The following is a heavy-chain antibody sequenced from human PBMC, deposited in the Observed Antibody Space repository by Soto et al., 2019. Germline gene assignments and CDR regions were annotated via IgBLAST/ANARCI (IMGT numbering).Heavy chain of an antibody. CDR3: ARVYGDYLFYFDY. CDR1: GFTFSSYW. Sequence: EVQLVESGGGLVQPGGSLRLSCAASGFTFSSYWMSWVRQAPGKGLEWVANIKQDGSEKYYVDSVKGRFTISIDNAKNSLYLQMNSLRAEDTAVYYCARVYGDYLFYFDYWGQGTLVTVSS. D-gene: IGHD4-17*01. CDR2: IKQDGSEK. J-gene: IGHJ4*02. V-gene: IGHV3-7*05.